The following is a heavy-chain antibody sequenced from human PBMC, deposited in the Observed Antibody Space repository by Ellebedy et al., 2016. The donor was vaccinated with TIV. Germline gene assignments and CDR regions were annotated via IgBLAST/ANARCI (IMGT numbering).Heavy chain of an antibody. CDR2: ISYDGTDK. Sequence: PGGSLRLSCVASGFTFSSYGMHWVRQAPGKGPEWVAIISYDGTDKDYADSVKDRFTISRDNSNNTLYLQMNSMRAEDSAVYYCTKDKGTGGSCHDYWGQGTLVTVSS. CDR3: TKDKGTGGSCHDY. D-gene: IGHD2-15*01. CDR1: GFTFSSYG. J-gene: IGHJ4*02. V-gene: IGHV3-30*18.